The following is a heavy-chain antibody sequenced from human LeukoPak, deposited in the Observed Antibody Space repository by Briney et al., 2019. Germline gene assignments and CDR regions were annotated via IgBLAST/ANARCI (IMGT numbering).Heavy chain of an antibody. CDR1: GGSFSGYY. V-gene: IGHV4-34*01. Sequence: SETLSLTCAVYGGSFSGYYWSWIRQPPGKGLEWIGEINHSGSTNYNPSLKSRATISVDTSKNQFSLKLSSVTAADTAVYYCARAAFRGYYDFWSGYYCYFDYWGQGTLVTVSS. CDR2: INHSGST. CDR3: ARAAFRGYYDFWSGYYCYFDY. D-gene: IGHD3-3*01. J-gene: IGHJ4*02.